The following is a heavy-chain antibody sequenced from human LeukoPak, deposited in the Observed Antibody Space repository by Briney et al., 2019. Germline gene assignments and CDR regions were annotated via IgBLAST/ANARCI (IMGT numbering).Heavy chain of an antibody. V-gene: IGHV3-30*02. CDR2: IRYDGSNK. D-gene: IGHD1-1*01. CDR1: GFTFSSYG. CDR3: VRHEGRVNAQGPAYLQH. J-gene: IGHJ1*01. Sequence: GGSLRLSCAASGFTFSSYGMHWVRQAPGKGLEWVAFIRYDGSNKYYADSVKGRFTISRDNSKNTLYLQMNSLRAEDTAVYFCVRHEGRVNAQGPAYLQHWGQGTLVTVSS.